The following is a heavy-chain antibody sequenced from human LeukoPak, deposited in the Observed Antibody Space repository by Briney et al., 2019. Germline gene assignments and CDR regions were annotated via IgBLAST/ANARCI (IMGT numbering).Heavy chain of an antibody. D-gene: IGHD4-17*01. CDR2: INPNSGGT. Sequence: GASVKVSCKVSGYTFTGYYMHWVRQAPGQGLEWMGWINPNSGGTNYAQKFQGRVTITADESTSTAYMELSSLRSEDTAVYYCATERTAYGDFDYWGQGTLVTVSS. V-gene: IGHV1-2*02. J-gene: IGHJ4*02. CDR3: ATERTAYGDFDY. CDR1: GYTFTGYY.